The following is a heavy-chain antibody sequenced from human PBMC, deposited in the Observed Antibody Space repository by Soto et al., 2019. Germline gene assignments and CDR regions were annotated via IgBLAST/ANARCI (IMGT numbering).Heavy chain of an antibody. Sequence: QVQLQQWGAGLLKPSETLSLTCAVYGGSFSGYYWSWIRQPPGKGLEWIGEINHSGSTNYNPSLKSRVTISVDTSKNQFSLKLSSVTAADTAVYYCATYSSHTGAADYWGQGTLVTVSS. V-gene: IGHV4-34*01. CDR3: ATYSSHTGAADY. J-gene: IGHJ4*02. D-gene: IGHD6-13*01. CDR1: GGSFSGYY. CDR2: INHSGST.